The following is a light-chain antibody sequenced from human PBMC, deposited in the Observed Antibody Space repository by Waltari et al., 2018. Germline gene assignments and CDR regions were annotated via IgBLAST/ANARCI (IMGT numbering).Light chain of an antibody. J-gene: IGLJ3*02. CDR2: KDT. CDR1: VLAKKS. CDR3: YSVADNNLV. Sequence: SYELTQPSSVSVSPGQTARITCSGDVLAKKSVRWFQQKPGQAPVVVIFKDTERPSGIPERFSGSTSGTTVTLTISGAQVEDEADYYCYSVADNNLVFGGGTKLTVL. V-gene: IGLV3-27*01.